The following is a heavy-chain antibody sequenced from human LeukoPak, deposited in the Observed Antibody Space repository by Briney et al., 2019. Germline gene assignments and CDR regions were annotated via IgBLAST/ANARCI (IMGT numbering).Heavy chain of an antibody. CDR1: GYTFTSYS. V-gene: IGHV1-18*01. CDR2: ISAYNGNT. J-gene: IGHJ4*02. D-gene: IGHD3-10*01. CDR3: ARDSVDGSGTYYNDSPDY. Sequence: ASVTVSCKASGYTFTSYSISWVRQAPGQGLEWMAWISAYNGNTDYAQNLRGRVTMTTDTSTSTAYMELRSLSSDDTAVYYCARDSVDGSGTYYNDSPDYWGQGTLVTVSS.